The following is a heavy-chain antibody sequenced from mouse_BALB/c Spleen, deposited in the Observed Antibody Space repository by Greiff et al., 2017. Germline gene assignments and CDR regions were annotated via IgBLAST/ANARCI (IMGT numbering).Heavy chain of an antibody. CDR3: ASEVYYGNPFAY. D-gene: IGHD2-1*01. V-gene: IGHV1-7*01. Sequence: QVQLQQSGAELAKPGASVKMSCKASGYTFTSYWMHWVKQRPGQGLEWIGYINPSTGYTEYNQKFKDKATLTADKSSSTAYMQLSSLTSEDSAVYYCASEVYYGNPFAYWGQGTLVTVSA. CDR1: GYTFTSYW. J-gene: IGHJ3*01. CDR2: INPSTGYT.